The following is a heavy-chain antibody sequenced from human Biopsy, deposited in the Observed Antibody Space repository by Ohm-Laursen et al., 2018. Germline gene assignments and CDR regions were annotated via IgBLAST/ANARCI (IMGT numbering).Heavy chain of an antibody. CDR3: VRTWGGYDFDS. CDR1: GFTFHSYA. Sequence: GSLRLSCAASGFTFHSYAMNWVRQAPGKGLEWISRLDAAEYNIYYADSVRGRFTASRDNSKGMVYLQMDSLRVDDTAVYYCVRTWGGYDFDSWGQGTLVTVSS. V-gene: IGHV3-23*01. CDR2: LDAAEYNI. D-gene: IGHD3-16*01. J-gene: IGHJ4*01.